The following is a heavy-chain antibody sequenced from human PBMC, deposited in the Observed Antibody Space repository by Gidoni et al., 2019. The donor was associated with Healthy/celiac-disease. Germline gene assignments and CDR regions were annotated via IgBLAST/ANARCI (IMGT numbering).Heavy chain of an antibody. CDR2: INPSGGST. V-gene: IGHV1-46*01. CDR1: GYTFTSYY. Sequence: QVQLVQSGAEVKKPGASVKVSCKASGYTFTSYYMHWVRQAPGQGLEWMGIINPSGGSTSYAQKFQGRVTMTRDTSTSTVYMELSSLRSEDTAVYYCARDRNNRFRGSSSSEGYYFDYWGQGTLVTVSS. CDR3: ARDRNNRFRGSSSSEGYYFDY. D-gene: IGHD6-6*01. J-gene: IGHJ4*02.